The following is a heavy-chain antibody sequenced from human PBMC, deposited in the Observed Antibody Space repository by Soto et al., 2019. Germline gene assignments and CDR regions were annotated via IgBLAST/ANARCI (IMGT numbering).Heavy chain of an antibody. CDR3: VKAFADHCYVHCCPTHRASDL. CDR2: TRNKGNSNTT. D-gene: IGHD2-2*01. Sequence: GLSCTASGFTFSDHYMDWVRLAPGKGLEWVGRTRNKGNSNTTEYAASVKGRFTISRDDSKNSLYLQMNSLKTEVPAVYFFVKAFADHCYVHCCPTHRASDL. CDR1: GFTFSDHY. V-gene: IGHV3-72*01. J-gene: IGHJ2*01.